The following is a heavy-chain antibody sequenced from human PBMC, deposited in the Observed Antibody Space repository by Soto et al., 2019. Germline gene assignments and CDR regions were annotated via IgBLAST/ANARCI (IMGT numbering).Heavy chain of an antibody. J-gene: IGHJ6*02. CDR3: ARGGGSSRPYYYYGMDV. D-gene: IGHD6-6*01. CDR2: IGTAGDP. V-gene: IGHV3-13*05. Sequence: VESGGGLVQPGGSLRLSCAASGFTFSSYDMHWVRQATGKGLEWVSAIGTAGDPYYPGSVKGRLTISRENAKNSLYLQMNSLRAGDTAVYYCARGGGSSRPYYYYGMDVWGQGTKVTV. CDR1: GFTFSSYD.